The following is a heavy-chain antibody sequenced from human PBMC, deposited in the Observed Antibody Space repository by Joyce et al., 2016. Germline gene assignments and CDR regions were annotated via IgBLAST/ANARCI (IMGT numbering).Heavy chain of an antibody. D-gene: IGHD3-10*01. CDR3: GRDRRGVDY. CDR2: ISPGTGNT. CDR1: GYSFIDYA. Sequence: QVQLVQSGTEVKKPGASVKVSCQAAGYSFIDYALYWVRQAPGQSFEWLGWISPGTGNTKYPGNLQGRVTITRDTSARTTYLELRRLTFEDTAVYYCGRDRRGVDYWGLGTLVTVSS. V-gene: IGHV1-3*01. J-gene: IGHJ4*02.